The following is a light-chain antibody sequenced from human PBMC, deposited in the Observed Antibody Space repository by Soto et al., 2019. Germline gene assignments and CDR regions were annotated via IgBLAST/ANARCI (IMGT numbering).Light chain of an antibody. Sequence: IQLTQSPSTLSGSVGDRVTLTCLSSQSISSWLAWYQKKPGKAPKLLIYDASSLESGVPSRFSGSGSGTEFTLTISSLQTDDFANYYCQQYNSYSPLTFGGGTKVDI. V-gene: IGKV1-5*01. CDR2: DAS. CDR3: QQYNSYSPLT. J-gene: IGKJ4*01. CDR1: QSISSW.